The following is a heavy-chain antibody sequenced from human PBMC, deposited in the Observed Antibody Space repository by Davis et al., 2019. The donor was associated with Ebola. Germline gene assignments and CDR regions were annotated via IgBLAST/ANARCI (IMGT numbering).Heavy chain of an antibody. V-gene: IGHV2-5*01. CDR3: ARLGGLAVAGFRVGWFDP. J-gene: IGHJ5*02. CDR2: IYWYDDK. CDR1: GFSLRTSGVG. Sequence: SGPTLVKPTQTLTLPCTFSGFSLRTSGVGVGWIRQPPGKALEWLALIYWYDDKRYSPSLKSRLTITKDTSKNQVVLTMTNMDPVDTATYYCARLGGLAVAGFRVGWFDPWGQGTLVTVSS. D-gene: IGHD6-19*01.